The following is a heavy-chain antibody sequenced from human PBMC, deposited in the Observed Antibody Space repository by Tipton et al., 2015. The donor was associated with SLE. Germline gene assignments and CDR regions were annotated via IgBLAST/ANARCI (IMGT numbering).Heavy chain of an antibody. CDR1: GFTFSSYW. CDR3: ARGSYDFWSGPVYYYGMDV. V-gene: IGHV3-7*03. J-gene: IGHJ6*02. Sequence: GSLRLSCAASGFTFSSYWMSWVRQAPGKGLEWVANIKQDGSEKYYVDSVKGRFTISRDNAKNSLYLQMNSLRAEDTAVYYCARGSYDFWSGPVYYYGMDVWGQGTTVTVSS. CDR2: IKQDGSEK. D-gene: IGHD3-3*01.